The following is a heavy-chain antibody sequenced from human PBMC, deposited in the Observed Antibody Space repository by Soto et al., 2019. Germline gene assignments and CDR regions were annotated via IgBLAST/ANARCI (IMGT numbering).Heavy chain of an antibody. Sequence: GASVKVSCKASGYTFTSYYMHWVRQAPGQGLEWMGIINPSGGSTSYAQKFQGRVTMTRDTSTSTVYMELSSLRSEDTAVYYCARGPSIAALTYYYYGMDVWGQGTTVTVSS. CDR2: INPSGGST. CDR1: GYTFTSYY. D-gene: IGHD6-6*01. CDR3: ARGPSIAALTYYYYGMDV. J-gene: IGHJ6*02. V-gene: IGHV1-46*01.